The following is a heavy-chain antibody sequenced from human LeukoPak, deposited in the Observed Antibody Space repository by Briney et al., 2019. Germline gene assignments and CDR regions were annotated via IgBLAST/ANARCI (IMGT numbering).Heavy chain of an antibody. CDR2: ISNDGSDK. J-gene: IGHJ4*02. CDR1: GFSFSSYA. V-gene: IGHV3-30*04. D-gene: IGHD6-13*01. Sequence: GGSLRLSCIASGFSFSSYAMHWVRQAPGKGLGWVAVISNDGSDKHYADSMKGRFTISRDNFKNTLYLQMNSLMSAEDTAVYYCAKDTGRYSSNLFDYWGQGTLVTVSS. CDR3: AKDTGRYSSNLFDY.